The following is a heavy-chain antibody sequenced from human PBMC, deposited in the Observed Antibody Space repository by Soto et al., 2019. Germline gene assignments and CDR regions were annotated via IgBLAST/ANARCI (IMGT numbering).Heavy chain of an antibody. Sequence: SETLSLTCTVSGGSISSGGYYWGWVRQPPGKELEWIASIYYSGSTYYNPPLKSRVAMSVDTSKNQFSLKLSSVTAADTAVYYCARSAGYCSSTNCHVSWFDSWGQGTLVTVSS. CDR2: IYYSGST. D-gene: IGHD2-2*01. V-gene: IGHV4-39*01. CDR1: GGSISSGGYY. J-gene: IGHJ5*01. CDR3: ARSAGYCSSTNCHVSWFDS.